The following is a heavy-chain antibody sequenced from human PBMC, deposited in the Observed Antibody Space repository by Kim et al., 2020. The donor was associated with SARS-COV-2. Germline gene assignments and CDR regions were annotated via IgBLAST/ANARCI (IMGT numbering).Heavy chain of an antibody. CDR1: GYTFTGYY. J-gene: IGHJ4*03. CDR3: ARLRIGYFSSTSCYSDY. Sequence: ASVKVSCKASGYTFTGYYMHWVRQAPGQGLEWMGWINPNSGGTNYAQKFQGRVTMTRDTSISTAYMELSRLRSDDTAVYYCARLRIGYFSSTSCYSDYWGQGTPVTVSS. V-gene: IGHV1-2*02. D-gene: IGHD2-2*01. CDR2: INPNSGGT.